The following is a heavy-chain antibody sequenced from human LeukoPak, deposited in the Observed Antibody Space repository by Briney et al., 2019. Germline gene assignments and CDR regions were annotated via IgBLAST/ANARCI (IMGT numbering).Heavy chain of an antibody. Sequence: GGSLRLSCAASGFTFSSYWMHWVRQAPGKGLEWVSAISGSGGSTYYADSVKGRFTISRDNSKNTLYLQMNSLRAEDTAVYYCAKEELRYFDWLVGYWGQGTLVTVSS. J-gene: IGHJ4*02. CDR1: GFTFSSYW. CDR3: AKEELRYFDWLVGY. D-gene: IGHD3-9*01. CDR2: ISGSGGST. V-gene: IGHV3-23*01.